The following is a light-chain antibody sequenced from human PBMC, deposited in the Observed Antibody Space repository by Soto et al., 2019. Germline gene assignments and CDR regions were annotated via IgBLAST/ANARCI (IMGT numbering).Light chain of an antibody. V-gene: IGLV2-14*01. CDR2: DVN. CDR1: SSDVGGYDY. CDR3: SSYKGSSTFV. Sequence: SLLPQPSSVSGSPGQSITLSYPGTSSDVGGYDYVSWYQQLPGKAPKILIYDVNNRPSGVSHRFSGSKSGNTASLTISGLQAEDEDDYYCSSYKGSSTFVFGTGTKVTVL. J-gene: IGLJ1*01.